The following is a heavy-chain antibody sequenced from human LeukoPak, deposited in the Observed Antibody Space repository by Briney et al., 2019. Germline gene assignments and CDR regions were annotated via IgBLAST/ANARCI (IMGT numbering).Heavy chain of an antibody. D-gene: IGHD3-10*01. Sequence: GGSLRLSCAASGFTFSDYYMSWMRQAPGKGLEGVSYISSSSSYTNYADYVKGRFTIARDNAKNSLYLQRNSLRAEDTAVYYCASLWFGESRFDYWGQGTLVTVSS. V-gene: IGHV3-11*03. CDR1: GFTFSDYY. J-gene: IGHJ4*02. CDR3: ASLWFGESRFDY. CDR2: ISSSSSYT.